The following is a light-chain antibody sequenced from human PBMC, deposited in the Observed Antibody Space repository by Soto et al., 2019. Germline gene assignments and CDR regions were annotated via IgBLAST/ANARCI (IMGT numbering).Light chain of an antibody. J-gene: IGKJ4*01. CDR3: MQVLQTPLT. CDR1: QSLLHSNGYNY. Sequence: DIVMTQSPLSLPVTPGEPASISCRSSQSLLHSNGYNYVDWYLQKPGQPPQLLIFLGSSRASGVPDRFNGSGSGTDFTLRITTVEAEDVGVYYCMQVLQTPLTFGGVTKLEIK. V-gene: IGKV2-28*01. CDR2: LGS.